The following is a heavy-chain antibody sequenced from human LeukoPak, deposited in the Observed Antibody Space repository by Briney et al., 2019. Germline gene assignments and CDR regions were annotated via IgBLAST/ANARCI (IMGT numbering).Heavy chain of an antibody. CDR2: IYTSGST. J-gene: IGHJ6*03. D-gene: IGHD3-3*01. CDR3: ARDTIFGVVDIRVYPHYYYYYMDV. CDR1: GGSISSYY. V-gene: IGHV4-4*07. Sequence: SETLSLTCTVSGGSISSYYWSWIRQPAGKGLEWIGRIYTSGSTNYNPSLKSRVTMSVDTSKNQFSLKLSSVTAADTAVYYCARDTIFGVVDIRVYPHYYYYYMDVWGKGTTVTVSS.